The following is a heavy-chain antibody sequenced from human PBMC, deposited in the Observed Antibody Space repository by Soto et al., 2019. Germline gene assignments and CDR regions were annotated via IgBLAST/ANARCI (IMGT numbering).Heavy chain of an antibody. D-gene: IGHD2-15*01. CDR2: ISSSSSYI. Sequence: GGSLRLSCAASGFTFSSYSMNWVRQAPGKGLEWVSSISSSSSYIYYADPVKGRFTISRDNAKNSLYLQMNSLRAEDTAVYYCARDGGIVVVVAATRGMDVWGQGTTVTVPS. CDR3: ARDGGIVVVVAATRGMDV. CDR1: GFTFSSYS. V-gene: IGHV3-21*01. J-gene: IGHJ6*02.